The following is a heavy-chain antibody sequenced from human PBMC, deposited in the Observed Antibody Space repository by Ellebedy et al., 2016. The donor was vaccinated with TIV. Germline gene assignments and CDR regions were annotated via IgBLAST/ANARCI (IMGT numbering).Heavy chain of an antibody. CDR2: MNPNSGNT. Sequence: ASVKVSCXASGYTFTSYDINWVRQATGQGLEWMGWMNPNSGNTGYAQKFQGRVTMTRNTSISTAYMELSSLRSEDTAVYYCARGHITMVRGGNNWFDPWGQGTLVTVSS. CDR1: GYTFTSYD. CDR3: ARGHITMVRGGNNWFDP. V-gene: IGHV1-8*01. J-gene: IGHJ5*02. D-gene: IGHD3-10*01.